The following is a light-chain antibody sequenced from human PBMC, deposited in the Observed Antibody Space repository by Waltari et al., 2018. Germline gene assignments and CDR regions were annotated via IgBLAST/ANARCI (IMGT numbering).Light chain of an antibody. CDR1: RTYIEMYNL. J-gene: IGLJ3*02. CDR2: EVN. V-gene: IGLV2-23*02. Sequence: QAALTQPASVSGSPGQSITLSCTRTRTYIEMYNLVSWYQQPPGKAPKLIIYEVNKWPSGISSRFSGSKSGNTASLTISGLQAEDEADYYCCSYAGDGIVMFGGGTKL. CDR3: CSYAGDGIVM.